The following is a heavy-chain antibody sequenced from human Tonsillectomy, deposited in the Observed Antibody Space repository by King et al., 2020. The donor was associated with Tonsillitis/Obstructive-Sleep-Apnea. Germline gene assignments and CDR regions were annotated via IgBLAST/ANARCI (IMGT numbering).Heavy chain of an antibody. CDR2: ISWNSGSI. CDR3: AKGGGAAAAETGDAFDI. J-gene: IGHJ3*02. CDR1: GFTFDDYG. D-gene: IGHD6-13*01. V-gene: IGHV3-9*01. Sequence: VQLVESGGGLVQPGRSLRLSCAASGFTFDDYGMHWVRQAPGKGLEWVSGISWNSGSIGYADSVKGRFTISRDNAKNSLYLQMNSLRAEDTALYYCAKGGGAAAAETGDAFDIWGHGTMVTVSS.